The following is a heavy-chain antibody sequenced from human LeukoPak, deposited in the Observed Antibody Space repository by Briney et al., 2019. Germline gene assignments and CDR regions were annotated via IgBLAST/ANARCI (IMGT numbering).Heavy chain of an antibody. Sequence: GASVKVSCKASGYTFTGYYMHWVRQAPGQGLEWMGWINPNSGGTNYAQKFQGRVTMTRDTSISTAYMELSRLRSDDTAVYYCARDKSSSSWYWSHYGMDVWGQGITVTVSS. J-gene: IGHJ6*02. CDR1: GYTFTGYY. CDR2: INPNSGGT. V-gene: IGHV1-2*02. D-gene: IGHD6-13*01. CDR3: ARDKSSSSWYWSHYGMDV.